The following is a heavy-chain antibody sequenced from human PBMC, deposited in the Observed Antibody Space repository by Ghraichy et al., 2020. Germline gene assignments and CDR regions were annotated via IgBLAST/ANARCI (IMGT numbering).Heavy chain of an antibody. D-gene: IGHD5-18*01. Sequence: ASVKVSCKACGYTFTGYYMHWVRQAPGQGLEWMGWINPNSGGTNYAQKFQGRVTMTRDTSISTAYMELSRLRSDDTAVYYCARGYSYGIRFDYWGQGTLVTVSS. J-gene: IGHJ4*02. CDR3: ARGYSYGIRFDY. CDR1: GYTFTGYY. CDR2: INPNSGGT. V-gene: IGHV1-2*02.